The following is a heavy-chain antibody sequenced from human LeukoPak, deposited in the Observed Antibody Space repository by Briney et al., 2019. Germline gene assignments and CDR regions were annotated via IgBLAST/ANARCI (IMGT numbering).Heavy chain of an antibody. J-gene: IGHJ6*03. Sequence: ASVKVSCKASGYTFTGYYMHWVRQATGQGLEWMGWMNPNSGNTGYAQKFQGRVTMTRNTSISTAYMELSSLRSEDTAVYYCARGREGGIYYYYYYYMDVWGKGTTVTISS. CDR3: ARGREGGIYYYYYYYMDV. CDR2: MNPNSGNT. V-gene: IGHV1-8*02. D-gene: IGHD3-3*02. CDR1: GYTFTGYY.